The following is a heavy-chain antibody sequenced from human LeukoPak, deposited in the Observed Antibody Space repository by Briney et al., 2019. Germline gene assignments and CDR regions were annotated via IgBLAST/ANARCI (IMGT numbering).Heavy chain of an antibody. Sequence: KPSETLSLTCTVSGGSISSGSYYWSWIRQPAGKGLEWIGRIYTSGSTNYNPSLKSRVTISVDTSKNQFSLELSSVTAADTAVYYCASIGLYGSGTEDVWGQGTTVTVSS. CDR2: IYTSGST. V-gene: IGHV4-61*02. D-gene: IGHD3-10*01. CDR3: ASIGLYGSGTEDV. J-gene: IGHJ6*02. CDR1: GGSISSGSYY.